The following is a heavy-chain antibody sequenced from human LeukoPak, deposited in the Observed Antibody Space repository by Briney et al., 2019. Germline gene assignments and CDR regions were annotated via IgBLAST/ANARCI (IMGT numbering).Heavy chain of an antibody. Sequence: PSETLSLTCTVSGGSISNYYWSWIRQPPGKGLEWIGYTYYSGTTNYNPSLKSRVTISVDTSKNQFSLKLSSVTAADAAVYYCARVQRANYFDYWGQGTLVTVSS. V-gene: IGHV4-59*08. J-gene: IGHJ4*02. CDR2: TYYSGTT. CDR1: GGSISNYY. CDR3: ARVQRANYFDY.